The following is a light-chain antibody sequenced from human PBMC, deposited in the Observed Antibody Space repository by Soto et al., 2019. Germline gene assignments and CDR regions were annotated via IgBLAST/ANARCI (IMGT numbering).Light chain of an antibody. CDR1: QSVRSNY. CDR3: QQYGSSPLT. V-gene: IGKV3-20*01. Sequence: ESVLTQLVDVLFLSPGERATLSCRASQSVRSNYLAWYQQKPGQAPRFLIYDASSRATGIPDRFSGSGSGTDFTLTISRLEPEDFAVYYCQQYGSSPLTFGGGTKVDIK. J-gene: IGKJ4*01. CDR2: DAS.